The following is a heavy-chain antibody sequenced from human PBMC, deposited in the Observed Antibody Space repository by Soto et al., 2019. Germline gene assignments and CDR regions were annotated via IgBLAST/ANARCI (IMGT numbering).Heavy chain of an antibody. J-gene: IGHJ4*02. Sequence: EVQLVESGGGLIQPGGSLRLSCAASEFTVSTNYMSWVRQAPGKGLEWVSVIFSGGSTYYADSVKGRFTISRDISKNTLYLQMNSLRVDDTAVYYCAQIGVAARQYWGQGTLVTVSS. V-gene: IGHV3-53*01. CDR3: AQIGVAARQY. CDR2: IFSGGST. D-gene: IGHD6-6*01. CDR1: EFTVSTNY.